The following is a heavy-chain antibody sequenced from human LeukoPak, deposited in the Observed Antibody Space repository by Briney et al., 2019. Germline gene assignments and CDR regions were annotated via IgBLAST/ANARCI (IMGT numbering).Heavy chain of an antibody. V-gene: IGHV3-21*01. CDR1: GFTFSAYS. CDR3: VRVGSGATRADTLDL. CDR2: IGAAGSHI. Sequence: PGGSLRLSCAASGFTFSAYSMNWVRQAPGEGLEWVSSIGAAGSHIYYADSMKGRFTISRDNAKSSLFLQMNSLRAEDTGIYYCVRVGSGATRADTLDLWGQGTMVTASS. D-gene: IGHD6-19*01. J-gene: IGHJ3*01.